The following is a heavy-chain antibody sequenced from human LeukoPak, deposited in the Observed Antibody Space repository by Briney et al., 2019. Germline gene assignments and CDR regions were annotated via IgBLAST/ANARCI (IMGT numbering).Heavy chain of an antibody. D-gene: IGHD2-15*01. J-gene: IGHJ4*02. V-gene: IGHV3-23*01. CDR1: GFTFSSYA. CDR2: ISGSGGST. CDR3: AKDGDIVVVVAYFDY. Sequence: PGGSLRLSCAASGFTFSSYAMSWVRQAPGKGLEWVSAISGSGGSTYYADSVKGRFTISRDNSKNTLYLQMNSLRAEDTAVYYCAKDGDIVVVVAYFDYWGQGTLVTVSS.